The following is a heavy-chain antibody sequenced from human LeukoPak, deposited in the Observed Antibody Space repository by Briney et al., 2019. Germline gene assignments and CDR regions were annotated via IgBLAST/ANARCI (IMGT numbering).Heavy chain of an antibody. CDR3: ARGRRQRTTIQYYYYYYYMDV. CDR1: GGSISSSRYY. D-gene: IGHD6-25*01. J-gene: IGHJ6*03. V-gene: IGHV4-39*07. CDR2: IYYSGNT. Sequence: SETLSLTCTVSGGSISSSRYYWGWIRQPPGKGLEWIGSIYYSGNTYYNASLKSRVTISVDTSKNQFSLKLSSVTAADTAVYYCARGRRQRTTIQYYYYYYYMDVWGKGTTVTVSS.